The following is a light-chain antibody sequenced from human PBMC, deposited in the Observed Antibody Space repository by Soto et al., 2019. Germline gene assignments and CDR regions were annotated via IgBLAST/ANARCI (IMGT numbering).Light chain of an antibody. CDR1: QTVGVR. CDR2: EAS. CDR3: QQYGRSPFT. Sequence: EIVLTQSPATLSSSPWERATLSCRASQTVGVRLAWYQHKPGQAPRLIIYEASNRAAGIPARFSGSGSGTDFTLTISRLEPEDFAVYYCQQYGRSPFTFGPGTKVDIK. V-gene: IGKV3-20*01. J-gene: IGKJ3*01.